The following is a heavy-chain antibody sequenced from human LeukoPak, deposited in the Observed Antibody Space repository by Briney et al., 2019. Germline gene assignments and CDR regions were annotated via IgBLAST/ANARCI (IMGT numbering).Heavy chain of an antibody. CDR2: IYTSGST. V-gene: IGHV4-61*02. CDR1: GGSISSGSYY. D-gene: IGHD6-6*01. CDR3: ARPLYSSSSGFDY. J-gene: IGHJ4*02. Sequence: SETLSLTCTVSGGSISSGSYYWSWIRQPAGKGLEWIGRIYTSGSTNYNPSLKSRVTISVDTSKNQFSLKLSSVTAADTAVYYCARPLYSSSSGFDYWGQGTLVTVSS.